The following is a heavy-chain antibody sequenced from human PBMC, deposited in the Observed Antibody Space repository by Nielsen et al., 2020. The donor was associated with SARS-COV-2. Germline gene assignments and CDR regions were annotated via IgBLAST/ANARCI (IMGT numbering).Heavy chain of an antibody. CDR1: GFTFSSYG. J-gene: IGHJ6*04. CDR3: AKDDNIAVAGLGAPFLDV. D-gene: IGHD6-19*01. CDR2: ISYDGSNK. V-gene: IGHV3-30*18. Sequence: GESLKISCAASGFTFSSYGMHWVRQAPGKGLEWVAVISYDGSNKYYADSVKGRFTISRDNSKNTLYLQMNSLRAEDTAVYYCAKDDNIAVAGLGAPFLDVWGKGTTVTVSS.